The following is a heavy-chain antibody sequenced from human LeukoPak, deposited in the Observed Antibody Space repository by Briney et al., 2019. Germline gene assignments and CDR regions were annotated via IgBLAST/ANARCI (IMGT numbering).Heavy chain of an antibody. V-gene: IGHV3-30-3*01. CDR1: GFTFSSYA. Sequence: GRYLRLYCAASGFTFSSYAMHWVRHAPGKGLEWVAVISYDGSNKYYADSVKGRFTISRGNSKNTLYLQMNSLRAEDTAVYYCARASAAAGTNWFDPWGQGTLVTVSS. CDR3: ARASAAAGTNWFDP. D-gene: IGHD6-13*01. CDR2: ISYDGSNK. J-gene: IGHJ5*02.